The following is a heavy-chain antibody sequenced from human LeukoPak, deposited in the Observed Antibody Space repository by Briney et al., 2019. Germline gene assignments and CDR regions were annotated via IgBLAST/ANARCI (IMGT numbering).Heavy chain of an antibody. CDR2: ISSDGSKT. D-gene: IGHD2-2*01. CDR1: GFTFNTYA. J-gene: IGHJ4*02. CDR3: ARDNVVVPAAMTISLLFDY. V-gene: IGHV3-30-3*01. Sequence: GGSLRLSCAASGFTFNTYAMHWVRQAPGKGLEWVAVISSDGSKTYYADSVKGRFTISRDNSKNTLYLQLNSLKAEDMAVYYCARDNVVVPAAMTISLLFDYWGQGTLVTVSS.